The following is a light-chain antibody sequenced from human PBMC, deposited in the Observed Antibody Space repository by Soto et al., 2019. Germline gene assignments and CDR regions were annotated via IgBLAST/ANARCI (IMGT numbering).Light chain of an antibody. CDR1: SSDICHYDY. CDR3: CSLTTSHTYV. CDR2: HVT. Sequence: QSVLTQPASVSGSPGQSITISCTGTSSDICHYDYVSWYQQHPGKAPKLMIYHVTYRPSGVSNRYSGSKSGNSASLTISGLQADDEADYYCCSLTTSHTYVFGTGTKVTVL. J-gene: IGLJ1*01. V-gene: IGLV2-14*03.